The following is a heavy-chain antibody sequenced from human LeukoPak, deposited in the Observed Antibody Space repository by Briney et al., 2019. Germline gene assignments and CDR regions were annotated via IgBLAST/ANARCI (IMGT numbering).Heavy chain of an antibody. CDR2: IIPIFGTA. CDR3: ARILGPDWFDP. D-gene: IGHD7-27*01. CDR1: GGTFSSNV. V-gene: IGHV1-69*06. Sequence: AVKVSCKASGGTFSSNVISWVRQAHGQGLEWMGGIIPIFGTANYAQKFQGRVTITADKSTSTAYMELSSLRSEGTAVYYCARILGPDWFDPWGQGTLVTVSS. J-gene: IGHJ5*02.